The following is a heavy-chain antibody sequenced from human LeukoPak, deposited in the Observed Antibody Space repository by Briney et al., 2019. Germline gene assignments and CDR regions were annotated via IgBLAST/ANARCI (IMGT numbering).Heavy chain of an antibody. Sequence: GGSLRLSCAASGFTFSSYGMHWVRQAPGKGLEWVAVIWYDGSNKYYADSVKGRFTISRDNSKNTLYLQMNSLRAEDTAVYYCARGVKSNSLGYYYGMDVWGQGTTVTVSS. D-gene: IGHD4-11*01. CDR1: GFTFSSYG. V-gene: IGHV3-33*01. CDR2: IWYDGSNK. J-gene: IGHJ6*02. CDR3: ARGVKSNSLGYYYGMDV.